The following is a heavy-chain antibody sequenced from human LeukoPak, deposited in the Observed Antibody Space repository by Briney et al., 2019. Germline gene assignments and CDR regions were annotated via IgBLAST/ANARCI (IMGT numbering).Heavy chain of an antibody. CDR2: INPSGGST. V-gene: IGHV1-46*01. Sequence: GASVKVSCKASGYTFTSYYMHWVRQAPGQGLEWMGIINPSGGSTSYAQKFQGRVTMTRDTSTSTVYMELSSLRSEDTAVYYCARDGRANLVRWDFDYWGQGTLVTVSS. J-gene: IGHJ4*02. CDR1: GYTFTSYY. D-gene: IGHD1-26*01. CDR3: ARDGRANLVRWDFDY.